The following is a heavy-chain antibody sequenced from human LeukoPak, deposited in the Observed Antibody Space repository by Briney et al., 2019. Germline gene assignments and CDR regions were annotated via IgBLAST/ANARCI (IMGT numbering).Heavy chain of an antibody. Sequence: SETLSLTCTVSGGSISSYYWSWIRQPPGKGLEWIGYIYYSGSTNYNPSLKSRVTISVDTSKNQFSLKLSSVTAADTAVYYCARHGGKYSSSWYYFDYWGQGTLVTVSS. J-gene: IGHJ4*02. CDR3: ARHGGKYSSSWYYFDY. CDR1: GGSISSYY. D-gene: IGHD6-13*01. V-gene: IGHV4-59*08. CDR2: IYYSGST.